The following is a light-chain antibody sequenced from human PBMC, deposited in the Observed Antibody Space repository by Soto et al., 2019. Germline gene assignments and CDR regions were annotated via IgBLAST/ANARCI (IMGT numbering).Light chain of an antibody. Sequence: QMTQSPSSLSASLGDRVTIACRASQGIKEYVAWYQQKPGRGPKLLIYAASTLQSGVPSRFSGSGSGTDFTLTISSLQPEDVATYYCQKYDSAPWAFGQGTKVDNK. V-gene: IGKV1-27*01. CDR3: QKYDSAPWA. CDR1: QGIKEY. CDR2: AAS. J-gene: IGKJ1*01.